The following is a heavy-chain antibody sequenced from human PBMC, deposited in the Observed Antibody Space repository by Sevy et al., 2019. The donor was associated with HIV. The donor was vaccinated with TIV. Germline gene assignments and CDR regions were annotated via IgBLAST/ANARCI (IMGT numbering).Heavy chain of an antibody. CDR2: INPYSGGT. Sequence: ASVKVSCKASRYNFNAFYIHWVRQAPGQGLEWMGWINPYSGGTNYAQKFQGRDTMTTDTSISVAYMELSRLTSDDTAVYYCARDRFYGGDSVTFAGDYWGQGTLVTVSS. D-gene: IGHD2-21*02. CDR3: ARDRFYGGDSVTFAGDY. V-gene: IGHV1-2*02. CDR1: RYNFNAFY. J-gene: IGHJ4*02.